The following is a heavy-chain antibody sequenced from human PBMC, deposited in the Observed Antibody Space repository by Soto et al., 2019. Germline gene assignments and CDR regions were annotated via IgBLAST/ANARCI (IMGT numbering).Heavy chain of an antibody. V-gene: IGHV2-5*02. J-gene: IGHJ4*02. D-gene: IGHD1-26*01. Sequence: QITLKESGPTLVKATQTLTCTFSGFSLSTSGVGVGWIRQPPGKALEWLALIYWDDDKRYSPSLKSTLTITKDTSKNPVVLTVTDMDPVDTATYYCAHRAPYSGTYWDGGYFDYWGQGSLVTVSS. CDR3: AHRAPYSGTYWDGGYFDY. CDR2: IYWDDDK. CDR1: GFSLSTSGVG.